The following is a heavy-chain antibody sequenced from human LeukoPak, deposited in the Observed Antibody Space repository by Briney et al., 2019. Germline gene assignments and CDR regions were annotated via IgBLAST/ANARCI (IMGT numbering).Heavy chain of an antibody. Sequence: PSETLSLTCTVSGGSINNSTYYWGWIRQPPGKRLEWIGCIYYSGSAYYNPSLKSRATLSVDTSKNHFSLKVTSVTAADTAVYYCARHPDLEYPGDCWGQGTLVTVSS. V-gene: IGHV4-39*01. D-gene: IGHD6-6*01. CDR3: ARHPDLEYPGDC. CDR2: IYYSGSA. CDR1: GGSINNSTYY. J-gene: IGHJ4*02.